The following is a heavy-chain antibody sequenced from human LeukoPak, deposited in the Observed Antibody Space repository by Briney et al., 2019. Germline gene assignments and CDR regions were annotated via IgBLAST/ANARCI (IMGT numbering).Heavy chain of an antibody. CDR2: ISSSGSTI. V-gene: IGHV3-11*01. D-gene: IGHD2-2*01. CDR1: GFTFSDYY. Sequence: GGSLRLSCAASGFTFSDYYMSWIRQAPGKGLEWVSYISSSGSTIYYADSVKGRFTISRDNAKNSLYLQMNSLRAEDTAVYYCATSVVPAAIDYWGEGTLVTVSS. J-gene: IGHJ4*02. CDR3: ATSVVPAAIDY.